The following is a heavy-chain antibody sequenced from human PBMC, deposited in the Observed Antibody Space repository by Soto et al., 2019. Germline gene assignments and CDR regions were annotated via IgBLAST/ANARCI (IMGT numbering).Heavy chain of an antibody. CDR3: SSRITDAPT. Sequence: QMQLQESGPGLVKPSGTLSLTCAVSGGSISSGWWTWVRQPPGKGLEWIGEILYSGTTNYNSSLNSRVTISIDNSKKQFSLILSSVTAADTAVYYCSSRITDAPTWGQGTLVTVSS. D-gene: IGHD2-2*01. CDR1: GGSISSGW. CDR2: ILYSGTT. V-gene: IGHV4-4*02. J-gene: IGHJ5*02.